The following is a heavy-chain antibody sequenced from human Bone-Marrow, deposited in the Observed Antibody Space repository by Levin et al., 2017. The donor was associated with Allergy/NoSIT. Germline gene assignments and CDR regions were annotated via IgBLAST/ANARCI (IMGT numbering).Heavy chain of an antibody. V-gene: IGHV4-31*03. CDR1: GGSISSGGYY. CDR3: ARVTMGWFDP. D-gene: IGHD3-3*01. Sequence: PSETLSLTCTVSGGSISSGGYYWSWIRQHPGKGLEWIGYISYIATTDYNPSLKSRLTISVDMSKRQFSLKLSSVTAADTAVYYCARVTMGWFDPWGQGTPVTVSS. J-gene: IGHJ5*02. CDR2: ISYIATT.